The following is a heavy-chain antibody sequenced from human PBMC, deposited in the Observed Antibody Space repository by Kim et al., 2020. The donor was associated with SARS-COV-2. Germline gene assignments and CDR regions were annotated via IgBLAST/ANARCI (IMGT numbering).Heavy chain of an antibody. D-gene: IGHD6-13*01. CDR2: INTNTGNP. J-gene: IGHJ6*02. CDR1: GYTFTSYA. V-gene: IGHV7-4-1*02. CDR3: ARYSSSWYYYYYGMDV. Sequence: ASVKVSCKASGYTFTSYAMNWVRQAPGQGLEWMGWINTNTGNPTYAQGFTGRFVFSLDTSVSTAYLQISSLKAEDTAVYYCARYSSSWYYYYYGMDVWGQGTTVTVSS.